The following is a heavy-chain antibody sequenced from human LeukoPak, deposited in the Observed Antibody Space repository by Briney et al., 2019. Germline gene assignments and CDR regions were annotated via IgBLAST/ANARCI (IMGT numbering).Heavy chain of an antibody. CDR1: GFTFITYS. Sequence: GGSLRLSCAASGFTFITYSMTWVHQAPGKGLEWVSSISSITSSYIHYADSVKGRFTISRDNVKNSLYLQMNSLRAEDTAVYYCARLGESTTDFDYWGQGTLVTVSS. CDR3: ARLGESTTDFDY. J-gene: IGHJ4*02. D-gene: IGHD1-14*01. CDR2: ISSITSSYI. V-gene: IGHV3-21*01.